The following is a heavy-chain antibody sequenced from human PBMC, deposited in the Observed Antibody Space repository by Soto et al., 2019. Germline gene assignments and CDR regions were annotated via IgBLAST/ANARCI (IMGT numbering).Heavy chain of an antibody. CDR3: ARHEDWNYRNWFDP. D-gene: IGHD1-7*01. Sequence: SETLSLTCTVSGGSISSYYWSWIRQPPGKGLEWIGYIYYSGSTNYTPSLKSRVTISVDTSKNQFSLKLNSVTAADTAVYYCARHEDWNYRNWFDPWGQGTLVTV. CDR1: GGSISSYY. CDR2: IYYSGST. V-gene: IGHV4-59*08. J-gene: IGHJ5*02.